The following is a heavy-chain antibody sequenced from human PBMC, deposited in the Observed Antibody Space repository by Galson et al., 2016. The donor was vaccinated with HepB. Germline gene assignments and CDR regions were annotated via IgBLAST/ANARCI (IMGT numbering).Heavy chain of an antibody. CDR1: GFRFSNYG. J-gene: IGHJ4*02. CDR3: ARDGVYGSSTLDY. CDR2: IWYDGTDQ. D-gene: IGHD3-10*01. Sequence: SLRLSCAASGFRFSNYGMHWVRQAPGKGLEWLGSIWYDGTDQKYAVSVKGRFSISRDNSKNTLYLQMDSLRVEDTAVYYCARDGVYGSSTLDYWGQGTLATASS. V-gene: IGHV3-33*01.